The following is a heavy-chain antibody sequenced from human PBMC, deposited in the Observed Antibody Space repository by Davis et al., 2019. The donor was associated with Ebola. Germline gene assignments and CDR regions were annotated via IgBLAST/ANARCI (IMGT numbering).Heavy chain of an antibody. CDR2: ISYDGSNK. D-gene: IGHD3-3*01. J-gene: IGHJ6*02. Sequence: GESLKISCAASGFTFSSYAMHWVRQAPGKGLEWVAVISYDGSNKYYADSVKGRFTISRDNSKNTLYLQMNSLRAEDTAVYYCARVSVRYYDFWSGPAGMDVWGQGTTVTVSS. V-gene: IGHV3-30-3*01. CDR1: GFTFSSYA. CDR3: ARVSVRYYDFWSGPAGMDV.